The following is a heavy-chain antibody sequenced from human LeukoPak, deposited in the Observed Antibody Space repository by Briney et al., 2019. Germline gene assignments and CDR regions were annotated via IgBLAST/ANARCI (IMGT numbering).Heavy chain of an antibody. Sequence: SETLSLTCTVSGGSISNYYWGWIRQPPGKGLEWIGSIYYSGSTCYSSSLKSRVTISVDTSKNQFSLKLNSVTAADTALYYCARHSKGSFYFDYWGQGTLVTVSS. D-gene: IGHD1-26*01. CDR3: ARHSKGSFYFDY. CDR2: IYYSGST. J-gene: IGHJ4*02. V-gene: IGHV4-39*01. CDR1: GGSISNYY.